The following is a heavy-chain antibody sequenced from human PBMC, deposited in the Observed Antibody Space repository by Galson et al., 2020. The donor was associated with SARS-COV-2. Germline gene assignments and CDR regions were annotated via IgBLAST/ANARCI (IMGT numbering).Heavy chain of an antibody. V-gene: IGHV3-30*18. CDR1: ESTFGMFG. CDR3: VKDRGQRLIPPYYFDY. Sequence: GESLKISCAGSESTFGMFGMHWVRHTPGRGLEWVAVISDDGDHPFYADSVRGRFTISRDNSKNTLYLQMNSLRPEDTAVYYCVKDRGQRLIPPYYFDYWGQGALVTVSS. J-gene: IGHJ4*02. CDR2: ISDDGDHP. D-gene: IGHD6-25*01.